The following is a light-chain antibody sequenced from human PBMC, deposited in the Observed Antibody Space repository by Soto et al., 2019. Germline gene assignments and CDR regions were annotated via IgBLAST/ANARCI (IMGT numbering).Light chain of an antibody. Sequence: DIQMTQSQSSLSASVGDRVTITCRASESIARHLNWYQQKPGKAPKLLIYAASSLQNGVPSRFRGGGSGTDFTLTISNLQPEDCATYYCQQTYSTLSITFGQGTRLEIK. CDR2: AAS. CDR3: QQTYSTLSIT. J-gene: IGKJ5*01. CDR1: ESIARH. V-gene: IGKV1-39*01.